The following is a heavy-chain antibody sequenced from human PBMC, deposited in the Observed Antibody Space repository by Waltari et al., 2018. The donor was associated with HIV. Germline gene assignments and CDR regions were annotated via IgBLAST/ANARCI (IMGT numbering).Heavy chain of an antibody. Sequence: QLQLRESGPGLVKPSGTLSLSCIVSGGAISRSIYFWGWIRQTPGKGLEWIGSTHYNGTTHYNPALKSRVTISIDTSKNQVSLKVTSVTAADTAAYYCARKGWLGGRYFQHWGLGTLVTVSS. V-gene: IGHV4-39*01. CDR1: GGAISRSIYF. J-gene: IGHJ1*01. D-gene: IGHD6-19*01. CDR2: THYNGTT. CDR3: ARKGWLGGRYFQH.